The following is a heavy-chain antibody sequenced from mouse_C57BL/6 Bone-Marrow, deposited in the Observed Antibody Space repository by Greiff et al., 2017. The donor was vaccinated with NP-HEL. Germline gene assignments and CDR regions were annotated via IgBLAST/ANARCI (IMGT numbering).Heavy chain of an antibody. CDR1: GYTFTGYW. J-gene: IGHJ2*01. CDR3: ASPYSGCSYDYFDY. CDR2: ILPGGGST. V-gene: IGHV1-9*01. D-gene: IGHD1-1*01. Sequence: VQLQQSGAELMKPGASVKLSCKATGYTFTGYWIEWVKQRPGQGLEWIGEILPGGGSTNYNEKFKGKATFTADTSSNTAYMQLSSLTTEDSAIYYFASPYSGCSYDYFDYWGQGTTLTVSS.